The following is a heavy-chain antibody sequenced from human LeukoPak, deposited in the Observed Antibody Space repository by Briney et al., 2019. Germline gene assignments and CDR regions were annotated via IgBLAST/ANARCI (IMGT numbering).Heavy chain of an antibody. D-gene: IGHD3-3*01. CDR2: ISGSGGST. CDR3: AKSTRLEWLPIDY. Sequence: GGSLRLSCAAFGFTFSSYAMSWVRQAPGKGLEWVSAISGSGGSTYYADSVKGRFTISRDNSKNTLYLQMNSLRAEDTAVYYRAKSTRLEWLPIDYWGQGTLVTVSS. CDR1: GFTFSSYA. V-gene: IGHV3-23*01. J-gene: IGHJ4*02.